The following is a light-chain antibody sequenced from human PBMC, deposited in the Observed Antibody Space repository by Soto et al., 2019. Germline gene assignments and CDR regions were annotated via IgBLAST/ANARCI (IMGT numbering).Light chain of an antibody. CDR2: VKSDGSH. CDR3: QTWGTDYRV. J-gene: IGLJ2*01. Sequence: QLVLTQSPSASASLGASVKLTCTLSSGHSTYDIAWHQQQPQKGPRYLMKVKSDGSHTKGDGIPHRFSGSSSGTERYLTISGLQSEDEADYYCQTWGTDYRVFGGGTKVTVL. CDR1: SGHSTYD. V-gene: IGLV4-69*01.